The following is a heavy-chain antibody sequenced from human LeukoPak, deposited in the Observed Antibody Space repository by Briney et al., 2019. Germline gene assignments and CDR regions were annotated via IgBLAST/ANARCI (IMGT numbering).Heavy chain of an antibody. CDR1: GYSFSDYW. CDR2: IYPGDSRT. CDR3: ACRMFASNWFQP. Sequence: GEPLEISCKGSGYSFSDYWIGWVRQMPGKGLEWMAVIYPGDSRTRYNPSLQGQVTISADKSINTAYLKWSSLKASDPALYYCACRMFASNWFQPWGQGTLVTVSS. J-gene: IGHJ5*02. D-gene: IGHD3-10*02. V-gene: IGHV5-51*01.